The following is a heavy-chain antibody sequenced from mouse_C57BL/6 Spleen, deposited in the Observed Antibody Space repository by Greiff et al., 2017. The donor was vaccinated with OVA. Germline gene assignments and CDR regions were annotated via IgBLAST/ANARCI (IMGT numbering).Heavy chain of an antibody. CDR2: ISYDGSN. V-gene: IGHV3-6*01. CDR1: GYSITSGYY. D-gene: IGHD1-1*01. Sequence: ESGPGLVKPSQSLSLTCSVTGYSITSGYYWNWIRQFPGNKLEWMGYISYDGSNNYNPSLKNRISITRDTSKNQFFLKLNSVTTEDTATYYCARGGGFTTVVGFDYWGQGTTLTVSS. J-gene: IGHJ2*01. CDR3: ARGGGFTTVVGFDY.